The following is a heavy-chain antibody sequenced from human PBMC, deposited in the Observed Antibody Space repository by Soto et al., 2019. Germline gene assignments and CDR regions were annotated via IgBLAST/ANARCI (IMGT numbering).Heavy chain of an antibody. CDR2: IKEDGNEK. D-gene: IGHD6-19*01. J-gene: IGHJ4*02. CDR1: GFTFSSYW. CDR3: ARCGMAVPGGDY. Sequence: EVQLVESGGGLVQPGGSLRLSCAASGFTFSSYWMSWVRQAPGKGLEWVANIKEDGNEKHYVDSVKGRFTISRDNANNSLYLQMNSLRAEDTAVYYCARCGMAVPGGDYWGQGTQVIVSP. V-gene: IGHV3-7*01.